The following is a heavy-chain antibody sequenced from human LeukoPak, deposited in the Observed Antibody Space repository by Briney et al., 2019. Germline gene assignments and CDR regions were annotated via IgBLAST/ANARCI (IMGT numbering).Heavy chain of an antibody. CDR3: ARVLPATGWLQRHYYYYGMDV. D-gene: IGHD5-24*01. Sequence: TSETLSLTCAVYGGSFSGYYWSWIRQPPGKGLEWIGEINHSGSTNYNPSLKSRVTISVDTSKNQFSLKLSSVTAADTAVYYCARVLPATGWLQRHYYYYGMDVWGQGTTVTVSS. CDR1: GGSFSGYY. J-gene: IGHJ6*02. CDR2: INHSGST. V-gene: IGHV4-34*01.